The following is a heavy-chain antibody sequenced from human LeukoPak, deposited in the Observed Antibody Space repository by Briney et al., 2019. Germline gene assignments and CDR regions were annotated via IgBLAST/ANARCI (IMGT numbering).Heavy chain of an antibody. D-gene: IGHD5-24*01. J-gene: IGHJ4*02. CDR3: ARDGYIG. V-gene: IGHV4-34*01. CDR2: INHSGST. CDR1: GGSFSGYY. Sequence: PSETLSLTCAVYGGSFSGYYWTWIRQSPGKGPEWIGEINHSGSTNYNPSLKSRVTISVDTSKNQFSLKLSSVTAADTAVYYCARDGYIGRGQGTLVTVSS.